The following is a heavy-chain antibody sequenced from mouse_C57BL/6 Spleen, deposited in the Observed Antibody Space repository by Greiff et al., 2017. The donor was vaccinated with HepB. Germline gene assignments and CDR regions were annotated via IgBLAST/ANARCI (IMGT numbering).Heavy chain of an antibody. Sequence: EVQLVESGEGLVKPGGSLKLSCAASGFTFSSYAMSWVRQTPEKRLEWVAYISSGGDYIYYADTVKGRFTISRDNARNTLYLQMSSLKSEDTAMYYCTRDSYDYDDGAWFAYWGQGTLVTVSA. CDR2: ISSGGDYI. CDR3: TRDSYDYDDGAWFAY. V-gene: IGHV5-9-1*02. CDR1: GFTFSSYA. D-gene: IGHD2-4*01. J-gene: IGHJ3*01.